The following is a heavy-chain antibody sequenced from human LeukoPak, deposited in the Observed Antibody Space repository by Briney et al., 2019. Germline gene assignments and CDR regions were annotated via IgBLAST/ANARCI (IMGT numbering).Heavy chain of an antibody. CDR2: ISGSGGST. V-gene: IGHV3-23*01. CDR1: GFTFSSYA. CDR3: AREGAHYVWGSYRHNWFDP. D-gene: IGHD3-16*02. J-gene: IGHJ5*02. Sequence: GGSLRLSCAASGFTFSSYAMSWVRQAPGKGLEWVSAISGSGGSTYYADSVKGRFTISRDNAKNSLYLQMNSLRAEDTALYHCAREGAHYVWGSYRHNWFDPWGQGTLVTVSS.